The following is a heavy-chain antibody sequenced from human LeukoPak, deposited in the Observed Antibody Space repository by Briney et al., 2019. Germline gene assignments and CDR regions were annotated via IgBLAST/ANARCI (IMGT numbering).Heavy chain of an antibody. CDR1: GGSISSSNYY. CDR2: ILYTGST. CDR3: ARNRGYNYVA. V-gene: IGHV4-39*07. D-gene: IGHD5-18*01. Sequence: PSETLSLTCTVSGGSISSSNYYWGWIRQAPGKGLEWIGSILYTGSTHYNPSLKSRVTISVDTSKNQFSLKLRSVTAADTAVYFCARNRGYNYVAWGQGILVTVSS. J-gene: IGHJ5*02.